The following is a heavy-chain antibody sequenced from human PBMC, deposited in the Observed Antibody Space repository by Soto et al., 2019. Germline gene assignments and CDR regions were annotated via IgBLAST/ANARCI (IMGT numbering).Heavy chain of an antibody. CDR2: INWDGGDT. D-gene: IGHD1-1*01. J-gene: IGHJ4*02. CDR3: VRDPYLPTAGRLASLHY. CDR1: GFTFDEYT. Sequence: GGSLRLSCAASGFTFDEYTMHWVRQAPGKGLEWVSLINWDGGDTYYADSVKGRFTISRDNSNNTLYVQMNSLKAEDTGVYYCVRDPYLPTAGRLASLHYWGPGTLVTVSS. V-gene: IGHV3-43*01.